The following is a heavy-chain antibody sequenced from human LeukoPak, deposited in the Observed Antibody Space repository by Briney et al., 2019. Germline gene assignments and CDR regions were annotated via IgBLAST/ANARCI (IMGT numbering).Heavy chain of an antibody. V-gene: IGHV4-34*01. J-gene: IGHJ4*02. CDR1: GGSFSSYS. D-gene: IGHD1-14*01. CDR3: ARGFSGFWEFDS. CDR2: ISFTGNTHTGST. Sequence: SETLSLTCEVSGGSFSSYSWNWIRQPPGKGLEWIAEISFTGNTHTGSTSYSTSLKSRVTISADTPKNQFSLHLTSVTAADAGVYYCARGFSGFWEFDSWGQGTLVTVSS.